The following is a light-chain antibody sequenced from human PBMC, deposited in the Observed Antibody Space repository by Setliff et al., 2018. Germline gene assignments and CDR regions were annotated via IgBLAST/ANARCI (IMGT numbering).Light chain of an antibody. V-gene: IGKV1-39*01. CDR1: QSISNH. CDR2: AAS. CDR3: HQTYSVPVT. J-gene: IGKJ1*01. Sequence: DIQMTQSPSSLSASIGDRVTITCRASQSISNHLNWYRQKSGKAPEVLIYAASHVERGVPARFSGGGSGTDFTLTISSLQPEDFATYFCHQTYSVPVTFGQGTKVDIK.